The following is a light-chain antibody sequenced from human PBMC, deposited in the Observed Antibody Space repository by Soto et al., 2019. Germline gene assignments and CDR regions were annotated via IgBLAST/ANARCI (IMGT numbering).Light chain of an antibody. Sequence: QSVLTQPPSVSGAPGQRVTISCTGSSSNIGAGYDVHWYQQLPGTAPKLLIYGNSNRPSGVPDRFSGSKSGTSASLAITGLQAEDEADYYCQSYDSSLSALVVXGGGTKVTVL. J-gene: IGLJ2*01. CDR1: SSNIGAGYD. CDR3: QSYDSSLSALVV. CDR2: GNS. V-gene: IGLV1-40*01.